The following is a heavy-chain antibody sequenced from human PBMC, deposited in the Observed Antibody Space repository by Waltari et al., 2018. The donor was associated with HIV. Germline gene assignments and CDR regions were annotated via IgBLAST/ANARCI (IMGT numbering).Heavy chain of an antibody. V-gene: IGHV3-30-3*01. D-gene: IGHD5-12*01. CDR1: GFTFSSHS. CDR3: ARGGGYSSSYYFDY. Sequence: QVQLVESGGGVVQPGRSLRLSCAASGFTFSSHSLHWVRQAPGKGLEWVAVISYDGSNKYYADSVKGRFTISRDNSKNTLYLQMNSLRAEDTAVYYCARGGGYSSSYYFDYWGQGTLVTVSS. CDR2: ISYDGSNK. J-gene: IGHJ4*02.